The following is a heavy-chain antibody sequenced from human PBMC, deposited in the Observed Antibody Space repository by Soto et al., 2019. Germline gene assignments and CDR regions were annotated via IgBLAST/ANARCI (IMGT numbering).Heavy chain of an antibody. J-gene: IGHJ4*01. D-gene: IGHD3-16*01. V-gene: IGHV6-1*01. CDR2: TYYRSKWYK. Sequence: QTPSLTCAISWDSVSDNSSAWYWIRQSPSRGLEWLGRTYYRSKWYKDYAVSVKRRITVTPDTSKNQFSLHLSSVTPEDTAVYYCARVFPYYVSSDSYLDYWGHGALVTVPS. CDR1: WDSVSDNSSA. CDR3: ARVFPYYVSSDSYLDY.